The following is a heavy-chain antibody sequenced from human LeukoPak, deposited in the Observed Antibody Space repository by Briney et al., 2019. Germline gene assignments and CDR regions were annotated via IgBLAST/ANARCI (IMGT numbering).Heavy chain of an antibody. D-gene: IGHD6-19*01. J-gene: IGHJ6*02. CDR3: ARVIRSPGIAVAGTRKAISGMDV. V-gene: IGHV4-34*01. CDR2: FNHSGST. CDR1: GGSFSGYY. Sequence: PSETLSLTCAVYGGSFSGYYWSWIRQPPGKGLDWIGEFNHSGSTNYNPSLKSRVTISVDTSKNQFSLKLSSVTAADTAVYYCARVIRSPGIAVAGTRKAISGMDVWGQGTTVTVSS.